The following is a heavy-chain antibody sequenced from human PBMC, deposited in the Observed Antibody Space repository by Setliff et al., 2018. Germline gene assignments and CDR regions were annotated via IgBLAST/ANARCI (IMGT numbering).Heavy chain of an antibody. CDR1: GASLRSGSNY. V-gene: IGHV4-61*02. J-gene: IGHJ6*03. D-gene: IGHD1-1*01. CDR3: ARESAGDESVRHLYYTDV. Sequence: PSETLSLTCTVSGASLRSGSNYWGWFRQPAGKGLEWIGRIYTDGTTNYNPSLKSRVSISADTSMNHFSLRMTSVSAADTAVYYCARESAGDESVRHLYYTDVWGRGITVTVSS. CDR2: IYTDGTT.